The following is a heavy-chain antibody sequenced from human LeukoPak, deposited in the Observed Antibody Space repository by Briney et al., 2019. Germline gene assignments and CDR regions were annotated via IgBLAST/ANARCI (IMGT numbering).Heavy chain of an antibody. D-gene: IGHD4-17*01. V-gene: IGHV3-64D*09. Sequence: GGSLRLSCSASGFTFSTYAMHWVRQAPGKGLEYVSVISSNGGTICYADSVEGRFTISRDNSKNTLYLQMSSLRPEDTAVYYCVKASSQMTTVTGFDFWGQGTLVTVSS. CDR3: VKASSQMTTVTGFDF. J-gene: IGHJ4*02. CDR2: ISSNGGTI. CDR1: GFTFSTYA.